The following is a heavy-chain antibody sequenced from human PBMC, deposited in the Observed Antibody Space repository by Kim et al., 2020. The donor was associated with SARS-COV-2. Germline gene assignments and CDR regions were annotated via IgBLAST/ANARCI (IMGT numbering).Heavy chain of an antibody. CDR2: ISSSSSYT. V-gene: IGHV3-11*05. CDR1: GFTFSDYY. CDR3: ARDGSGTPYYDFWSGYSTEDYGMDV. Sequence: GGSLRLSCAASGFTFSDYYMSWIRQAPGKGLEWVSYISSSSSYTNYADSVKGRFTISRDNAKNSLYLQMNSLRAEDTAVYYCARDGSGTPYYDFWSGYSTEDYGMDVWGQGTTVTVSS. J-gene: IGHJ6*02. D-gene: IGHD3-3*01.